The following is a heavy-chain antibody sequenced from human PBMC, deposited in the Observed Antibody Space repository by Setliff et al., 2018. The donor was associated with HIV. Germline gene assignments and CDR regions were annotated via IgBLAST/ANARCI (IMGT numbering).Heavy chain of an antibody. CDR3: ARGGVYYYDSSGWSMDY. Sequence: GASVKVSCKASGYTFTSYYMHWVRQAPGQGLEWMGIINPSGGSTSYAQKFQGRVTITADESTSTAYMELSSLRSEDTAVYYCARGGVYYYDSSGWSMDYWGQGTLVTVSS. V-gene: IGHV1-46*01. CDR2: INPSGGST. D-gene: IGHD3-22*01. CDR1: GYTFTSYY. J-gene: IGHJ4*02.